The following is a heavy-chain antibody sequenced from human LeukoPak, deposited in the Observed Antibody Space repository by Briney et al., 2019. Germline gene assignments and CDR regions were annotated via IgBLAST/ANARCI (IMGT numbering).Heavy chain of an antibody. CDR3: AAVLGATVGY. CDR1: GVTFTSSA. Sequence: SVKVSCKASGVTFTSSAMQWVRQARGQRLEWIGWIVVGSGNTNYAQKFQERVTITRAMSTSTAYMELSSLTSEDTAVYYCAAVLGATVGYWGQGTLVTVSS. J-gene: IGHJ4*02. D-gene: IGHD1-26*01. V-gene: IGHV1-58*02. CDR2: IVVGSGNT.